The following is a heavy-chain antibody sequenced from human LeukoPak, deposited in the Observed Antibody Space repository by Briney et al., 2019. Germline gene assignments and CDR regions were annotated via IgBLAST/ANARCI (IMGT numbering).Heavy chain of an antibody. Sequence: PGGSLRLSCAASGFTFSSYAMSWVRQAPGKGLEWVSAISGSGGSTYYADSVKGRFTISRDNSKNTLYLQMNSLRVEDTAVYYCARAEVPAAIKSGAFDIWGQGTMVTVSS. D-gene: IGHD2-2*01. CDR2: ISGSGGST. V-gene: IGHV3-23*01. J-gene: IGHJ3*02. CDR1: GFTFSSYA. CDR3: ARAEVPAAIKSGAFDI.